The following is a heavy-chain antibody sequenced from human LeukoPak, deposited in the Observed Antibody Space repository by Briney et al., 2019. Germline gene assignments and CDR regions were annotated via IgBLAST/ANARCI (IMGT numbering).Heavy chain of an antibody. CDR1: GGSISSYY. Sequence: PSETLSLTCTVSGGSISSYYWSWIRQPPGKGLEWIGYIYYSGSTNYNPSLKSRVTISVDTSKNQFSLKLSSVTAADTAVYYCARLTVVVIRFDYWGQGTLVTVSS. D-gene: IGHD3-22*01. V-gene: IGHV4-59*08. CDR3: ARLTVVVIRFDY. J-gene: IGHJ4*02. CDR2: IYYSGST.